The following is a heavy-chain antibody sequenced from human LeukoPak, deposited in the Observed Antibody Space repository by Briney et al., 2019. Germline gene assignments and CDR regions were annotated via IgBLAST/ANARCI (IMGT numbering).Heavy chain of an antibody. V-gene: IGHV1-69*13. Sequence: SVKVSCKASGGTFSSYAISWVRQAPGQGLEWMGGIIPIFGTANYAQKFQGRVTITADESTSTAYMELSSLRSEDTAVYYCARDGSRFGEKGGFDYWGQGTLVTVSS. CDR3: ARDGSRFGEKGGFDY. D-gene: IGHD3-10*01. CDR1: GGTFSSYA. CDR2: IIPIFGTA. J-gene: IGHJ4*02.